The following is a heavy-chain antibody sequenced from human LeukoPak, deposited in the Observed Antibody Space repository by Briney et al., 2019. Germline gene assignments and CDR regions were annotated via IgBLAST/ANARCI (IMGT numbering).Heavy chain of an antibody. CDR2: ISAYNGNT. V-gene: IGHV1-18*01. CDR3: ATEEAQDAFDI. J-gene: IGHJ3*02. Sequence: ASVKVSCKASGYTFTSYGISWVRQAPGQGLEWMGWISAYNGNTNYAQKLQGRVTMTTDTSTSTAYMELSRLRSDDTAVYYCATEEAQDAFDIWGQGTMVTVSS. CDR1: GYTFTSYG.